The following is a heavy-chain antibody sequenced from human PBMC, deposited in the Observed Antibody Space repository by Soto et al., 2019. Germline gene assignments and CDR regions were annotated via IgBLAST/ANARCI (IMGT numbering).Heavy chain of an antibody. CDR2: IYPGDSDI. V-gene: IGHV5-51*01. Sequence: GESLKISCKTSGYSFTSYWIGWVRQMPGKGLEWMGIIYPGDSDIRYSPSFQGQVTISADKSISTAYLQWSSLKASDTAMYYCASGGEQWPRYYYGMDVWGQGTTVTVSS. CDR1: GYSFTSYW. D-gene: IGHD6-19*01. J-gene: IGHJ6*02. CDR3: ASGGEQWPRYYYGMDV.